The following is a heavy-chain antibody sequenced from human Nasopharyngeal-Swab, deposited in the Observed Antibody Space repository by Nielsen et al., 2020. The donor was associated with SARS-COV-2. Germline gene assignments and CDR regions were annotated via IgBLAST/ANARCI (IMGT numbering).Heavy chain of an antibody. D-gene: IGHD2-21*02. J-gene: IGHJ4*02. V-gene: IGHV3-21*06. CDR2: ISSSSSFI. CDR1: GLTFSTYS. Sequence: GGSLRLSCAASGLTFSTYSMNWVRQAPGKGLEWVSSISSSSSFIYYADSVKSRFTISRDNVKNSLYLQMNSLRAEDTAVYYCTRDYKTYCGGDCYADYWGRGTLVTVSS. CDR3: TRDYKTYCGGDCYADY.